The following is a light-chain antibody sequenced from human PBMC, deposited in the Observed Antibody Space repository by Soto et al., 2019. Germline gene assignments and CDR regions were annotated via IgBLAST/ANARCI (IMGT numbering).Light chain of an antibody. CDR2: AVT. J-gene: IGLJ2*01. CDR3: SSYTSSGTVL. V-gene: IGLV2-14*03. Sequence: QSALTQPASVSGSPGQSITISCTGTSSDVVGYDYVCWYQQHPGKAPKLIIYAVTNRPSGVSNRFSGSKSGNTASLSISGLQAEEEADYYCSSYTSSGTVLFGGGTKLTVL. CDR1: SSDVVGYDY.